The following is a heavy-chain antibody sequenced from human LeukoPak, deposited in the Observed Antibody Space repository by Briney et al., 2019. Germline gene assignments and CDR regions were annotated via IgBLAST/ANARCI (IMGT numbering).Heavy chain of an antibody. D-gene: IGHD3-16*01. J-gene: IGHJ5*02. Sequence: ASVKVSCKASGYTFTSYAMHWVRQAPGQRLEWMGWINAGNGNTKYSQKFQGRVTITRDTSASTAYMELSSLRSEDTAVYYCARVAKPGPDRILKNWFDPWGQGTLVTVSS. V-gene: IGHV1-3*01. CDR2: INAGNGNT. CDR3: ARVAKPGPDRILKNWFDP. CDR1: GYTFTSYA.